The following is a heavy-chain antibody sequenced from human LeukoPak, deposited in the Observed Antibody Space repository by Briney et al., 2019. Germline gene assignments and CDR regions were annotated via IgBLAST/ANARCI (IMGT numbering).Heavy chain of an antibody. J-gene: IGHJ2*01. D-gene: IGHD2-15*01. CDR2: TYYRSKWSN. CDR3: ARAPIGGWYFDL. Sequence: SQTLSLTCAISGDSVSSNSAAWNWIRHSPSRGLEWLGRTYYRSKWSNDYAVSVKSRIIINLHTSQNQFTWHPYSLTPEVRAVYFCARAPIGGWYFDLWGRGTLVSVSS. V-gene: IGHV6-1*01. CDR1: GDSVSSNSAA.